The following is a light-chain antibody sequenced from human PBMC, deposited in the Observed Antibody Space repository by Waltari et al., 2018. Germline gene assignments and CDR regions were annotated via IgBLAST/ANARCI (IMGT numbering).Light chain of an antibody. J-gene: IGKJ1*01. CDR2: GAS. CDR1: QSVSRA. CDR3: QHYVRLPAT. Sequence: EIVLTQSPGSLSSSPGGRITLSCRASQSVSRALAWYQQKPGQAPRLLLFGASNRATGIPDRFSGSGSETDFSLTISRLEPEDFAVYYCQHYVRLPATFGRGTKVEIK. V-gene: IGKV3-20*01.